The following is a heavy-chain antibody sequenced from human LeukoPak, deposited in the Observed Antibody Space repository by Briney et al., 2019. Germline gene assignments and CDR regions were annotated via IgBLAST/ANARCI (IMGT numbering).Heavy chain of an antibody. V-gene: IGHV1-2*02. CDR2: INPKSGAT. CDR1: GYTFTGYY. Sequence: ASVKVSCKASGYTFTGYYMHWVRQAPGQGLEWRGWINPKSGATTYAQKFQDRVTLTRDTSINTAYMDLSGLTSDDTAVFYCAKGATEGYYYYYGLDVWGQGTTVTVSS. J-gene: IGHJ6*02. CDR3: AKGATEGYYYYYGLDV.